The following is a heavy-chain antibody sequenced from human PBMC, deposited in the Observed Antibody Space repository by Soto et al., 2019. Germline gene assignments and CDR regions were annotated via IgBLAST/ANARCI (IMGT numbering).Heavy chain of an antibody. D-gene: IGHD2-15*01. CDR3: AIVSSSIVVVPDYGMDV. CDR2: ISGKNGNT. CDR1: GYTFISHG. V-gene: IGHV1-18*04. Sequence: QVQLVQSGVEVKKPGASVKVSCKASGYTFISHGISWVRQAPGQGLEWMGWISGKNGNTNYAQKLQGRVTLTTDTSPSTAYMELRSRRSDYTAVYCCAIVSSSIVVVPDYGMDVWGQGTTGTGS. J-gene: IGHJ6*02.